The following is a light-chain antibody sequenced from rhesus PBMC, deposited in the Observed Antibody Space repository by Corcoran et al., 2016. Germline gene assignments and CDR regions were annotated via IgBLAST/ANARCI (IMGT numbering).Light chain of an antibody. CDR2: KAS. Sequence: DIQMTQSPSSLSASVGDTVTITCRASQGISSYLAWYQQKPGKAPQLLLYKASTLQRGVPSRFSGSGSGTDCTITISSLQPEDFATYYCQQHNSYPLTFGGGTKVEIK. J-gene: IGKJ4*01. CDR1: QGISSY. V-gene: IGKV1-25*01. CDR3: QQHNSYPLT.